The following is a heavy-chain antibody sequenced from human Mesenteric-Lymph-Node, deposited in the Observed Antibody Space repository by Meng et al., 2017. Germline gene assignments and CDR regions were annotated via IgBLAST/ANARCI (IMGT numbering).Heavy chain of an antibody. D-gene: IGHD6-13*01. J-gene: IGHJ4*02. CDR2: IYTSGST. CDR1: GGSISSYY. CDR3: AREWIAAAGFDY. V-gene: IGHV4-4*07. Sequence: ESLKISCTVSGGSISSYYWSWIRQPAGKGLEWIGRIYTSGSTNYNPSLKSRVTMSVDTSKNQFSLKLSSVTAADTAVYYCAREWIAAAGFDYWGQGTLVNVSS.